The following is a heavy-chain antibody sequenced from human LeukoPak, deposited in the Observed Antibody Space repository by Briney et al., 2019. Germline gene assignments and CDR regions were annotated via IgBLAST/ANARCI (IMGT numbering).Heavy chain of an antibody. V-gene: IGHV4-38-2*01. CDR1: GYSISSGYY. Sequence: PSETLSLTCAVSGYSISSGYYWGWIRQPPGKGLEWIGSIYHSGSTYYNPSLKSRVTISVDTSKNQFSLKLSSVTAADPAVYYCASIVGATNLYYWGQGTLVTVSS. J-gene: IGHJ4*02. CDR2: IYHSGST. CDR3: ASIVGATNLYY. D-gene: IGHD1-26*01.